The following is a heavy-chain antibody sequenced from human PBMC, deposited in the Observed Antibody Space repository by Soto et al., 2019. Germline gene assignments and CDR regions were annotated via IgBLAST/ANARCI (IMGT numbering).Heavy chain of an antibody. CDR3: ARGGFVVVPAARFDP. D-gene: IGHD2-2*01. J-gene: IGHJ5*02. V-gene: IGHV1-2*02. Sequence: ASVKVSCKASGYTFTGYYMHWVRQAPGQGLEWMGWINPSSGGTNYAQKFQGRVTMTRDTSISTAYMELSRLRSDDTAVYYCARGGFVVVPAARFDPWGQGTLVTVSS. CDR2: INPSSGGT. CDR1: GYTFTGYY.